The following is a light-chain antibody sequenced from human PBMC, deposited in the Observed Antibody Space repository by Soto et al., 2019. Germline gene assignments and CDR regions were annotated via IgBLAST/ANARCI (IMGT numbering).Light chain of an antibody. J-gene: IGLJ2*01. V-gene: IGLV3-21*04. CDR2: YDS. CDR3: NVWDRSSDHRGV. Sequence: SYELTQPPPVSVAPGKTARITCGGNNIGSKSVHWYQQKPGQAPVLVIYYDSDRTSGIPERFSGSNSVNSATLTISRVEAGDEADYYCNVWDRSSDHRGVFGGGTKLTVL. CDR1: NIGSKS.